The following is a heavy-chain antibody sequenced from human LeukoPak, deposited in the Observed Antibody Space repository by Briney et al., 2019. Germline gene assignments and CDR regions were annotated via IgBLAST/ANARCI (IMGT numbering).Heavy chain of an antibody. CDR2: ISSSSSPI. D-gene: IGHD6-13*01. Sequence: GGSLRLSCAASGFTFSNYIMNWVRQAPGKGLEWLSYISSSSSPIYYADSVKGRFTISRDNAKNSLYLQKYRLRDEDTGVYYCAREVYSSSWSYYFDYWGQGTLVTVSS. CDR1: GFTFSNYI. CDR3: AREVYSSSWSYYFDY. J-gene: IGHJ4*02. V-gene: IGHV3-48*02.